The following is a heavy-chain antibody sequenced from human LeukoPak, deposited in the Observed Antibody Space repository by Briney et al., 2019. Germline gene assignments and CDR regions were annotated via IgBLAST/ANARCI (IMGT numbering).Heavy chain of an antibody. CDR1: GYTFTIYD. D-gene: IGHD6-13*01. CDR3: ARGADSSSSLFDY. CDR2: VNPNSGNA. V-gene: IGHV1-8*03. J-gene: IGHJ4*02. Sequence: ASVKVSCKASGYTFTIYDINWVRQATGQGLEWMGWVNPNSGNAGYAQKFQGRVTFTRTTYISTVYMELSSLRSEDTAVYYCARGADSSSSLFDYWGQGTLVTVSS.